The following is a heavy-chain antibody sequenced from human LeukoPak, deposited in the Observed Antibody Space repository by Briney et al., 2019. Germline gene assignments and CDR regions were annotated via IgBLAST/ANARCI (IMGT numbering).Heavy chain of an antibody. CDR1: GFTFDDYA. CDR2: ISWNSGSI. J-gene: IGHJ2*01. Sequence: GRSLRLSCAASGFTFDDYAMHWVRQAPGKGLEWVSGISWNSGSIGYADSVKGRFTISRDNAKNSLYLQMNSLRAEDMALYYCAKDKFYGLHWYFDLWGRGTLVTVSS. V-gene: IGHV3-9*03. CDR3: AKDKFYGLHWYFDL. D-gene: IGHD4-17*01.